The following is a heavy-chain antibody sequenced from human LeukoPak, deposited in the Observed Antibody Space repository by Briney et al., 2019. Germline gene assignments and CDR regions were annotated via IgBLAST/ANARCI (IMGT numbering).Heavy chain of an antibody. V-gene: IGHV4-4*09. Sequence: SETLSLTCTVSGVSMSAYQWSWVRQSPEKGLEWIGCINTKGETSYNPSLKSRVTISVDTSKGQFSLRLTSVTAADTAVYYCATSNDAKIAPFDHWGQGAPVTVSS. CDR1: GVSMSAYQ. D-gene: IGHD2-21*01. J-gene: IGHJ4*02. CDR3: ATSNDAKIAPFDH. CDR2: INTKGET.